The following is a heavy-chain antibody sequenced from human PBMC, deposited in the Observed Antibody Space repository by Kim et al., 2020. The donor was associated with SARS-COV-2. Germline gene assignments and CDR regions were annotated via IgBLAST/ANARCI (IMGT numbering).Heavy chain of an antibody. V-gene: IGHV3-48*02. J-gene: IGHJ6*01. CDR2: INRDGSTI. CDR1: GSTVSRYS. Sequence: GGSLRLSCAATGSTVSRYSLNWVRQAPGKVLEWVSYINRDGSTIYPADSVKGRFSISRNAAQNSVSLQMDSLSEDNSAVYYCATSFSEASPYG. CDR3: ATSFSEASPYG.